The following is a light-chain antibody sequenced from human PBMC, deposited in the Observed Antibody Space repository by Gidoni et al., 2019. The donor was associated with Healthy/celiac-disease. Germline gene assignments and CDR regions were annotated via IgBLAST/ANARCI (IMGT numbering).Light chain of an antibody. V-gene: IGKV3-11*01. J-gene: IGKJ4*01. CDR3: QQRSNWPPPT. Sequence: EFLLTLSPATLSLSPGERATLSCRASQSVSSYLAWYQQKPGQAPRLLIYDASNRATGIPARFSGSGSGTDFTLTISSLEPEDFAVYYCQQRSNWPPPTFGGGTKVEIK. CDR1: QSVSSY. CDR2: DAS.